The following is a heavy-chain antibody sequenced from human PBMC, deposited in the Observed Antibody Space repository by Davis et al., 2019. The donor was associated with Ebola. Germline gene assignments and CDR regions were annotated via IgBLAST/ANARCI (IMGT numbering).Heavy chain of an antibody. CDR3: ARAPLIVATGSF. Sequence: PGGSLRPSCAASGFTFSTYWMSWVRHAPGKGLEWVANIQEDGSDKHYVDSVKGRFTISRDNSENSLFLQMNSLRVEDTAVYYCARAPLIVATGSFWGQGTQVTVSS. D-gene: IGHD6-13*01. J-gene: IGHJ4*02. CDR2: IQEDGSDK. CDR1: GFTFSTYW. V-gene: IGHV3-7*03.